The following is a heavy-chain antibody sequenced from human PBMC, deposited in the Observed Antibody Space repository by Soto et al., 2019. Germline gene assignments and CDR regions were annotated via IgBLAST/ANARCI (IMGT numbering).Heavy chain of an antibody. CDR3: ARDLVSGSDFWRAYNGGYFDY. Sequence: QVQLVQSGAEVKRPGASVKVSCKASGYTFRNYGITWVRQAPGQGLEWVAWISPYNGNTNYAQDLQGRVTMTTDTSTSTAYMEPRSLTSEDTAMYYCARDLVSGSDFWRAYNGGYFDYWGQGTLVTVSS. CDR2: ISPYNGNT. CDR1: GYTFRNYG. V-gene: IGHV1-18*01. J-gene: IGHJ4*02. D-gene: IGHD3-3*01.